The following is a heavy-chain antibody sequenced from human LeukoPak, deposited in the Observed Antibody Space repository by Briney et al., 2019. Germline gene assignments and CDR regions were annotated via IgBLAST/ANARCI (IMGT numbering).Heavy chain of an antibody. CDR1: GGSISSGGYY. Sequence: SETLSLTCTVSGGSISSGGYYWSWIRQHPGKGLEWIGYIYYSGSTYYNPSLKSRVTISVDTSKNQFSLKLNSVTPEDTAVYYCTRETSLRYYDFWSGWDYWGQGTLVTVSS. J-gene: IGHJ4*02. CDR3: TRETSLRYYDFWSGWDY. CDR2: IYYSGST. D-gene: IGHD3-3*01. V-gene: IGHV4-31*03.